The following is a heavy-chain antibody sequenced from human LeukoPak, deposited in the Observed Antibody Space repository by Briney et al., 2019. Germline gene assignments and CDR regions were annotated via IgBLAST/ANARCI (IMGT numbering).Heavy chain of an antibody. CDR3: ARDSDYGDFEAFDY. CDR2: INAGNGNT. D-gene: IGHD4-17*01. CDR1: GYTFTSYA. J-gene: IGHJ4*02. V-gene: IGHV1-3*01. Sequence: ASVKVSCKASGYTFTSYAMHWVRQAPGRRLEWMGWINAGNGNTKYSQKFQGRVTITRDTSASTAYMELSSLRSEDTAVYYCARDSDYGDFEAFDYWGQGTLVTVSS.